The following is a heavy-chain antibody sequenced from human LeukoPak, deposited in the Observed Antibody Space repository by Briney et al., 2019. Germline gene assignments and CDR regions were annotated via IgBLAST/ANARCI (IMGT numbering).Heavy chain of an antibody. Sequence: SETLSLTCTVSGGSISSSSYYWGWIRQPPGKGLEWIGSIYYSGSTYYNPSLKSRVTISVDTSKNQFSLKLSSVTAADTAVYYCARGWGATYSSSWYYFDYWGQGTLVTVSS. CDR2: IYYSGST. D-gene: IGHD6-13*01. J-gene: IGHJ4*02. V-gene: IGHV4-39*01. CDR1: GGSISSSSYY. CDR3: ARGWGATYSSSWYYFDY.